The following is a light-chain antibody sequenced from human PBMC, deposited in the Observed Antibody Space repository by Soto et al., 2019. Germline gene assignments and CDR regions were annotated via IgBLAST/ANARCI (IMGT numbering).Light chain of an antibody. CDR2: DAS. CDR1: QGIRSW. J-gene: IGKJ1*01. Sequence: EIQMTQSPSTLSASVGDRVTIICRASQGIRSWLAWYQQKPGKAPKLLIYDASTLQSGVPSRFSGSGPGTEFTLTISSLQTDDFATYYCQHYNSYSEAFGQGTKVDIK. CDR3: QHYNSYSEA. V-gene: IGKV1-5*02.